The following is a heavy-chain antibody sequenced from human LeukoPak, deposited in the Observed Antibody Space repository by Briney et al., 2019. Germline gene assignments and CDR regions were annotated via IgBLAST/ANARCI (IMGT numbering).Heavy chain of an antibody. V-gene: IGHV3-21*01. CDR1: GFTFSSHS. CDR3: ARRTTSAFDI. D-gene: IGHD1-1*01. J-gene: IGHJ3*02. CDR2: ISSSSSYI. Sequence: GGSLRLSCAASGFTFSSHSMTWVRQAPGKGLEWVSSISSSSSYIYYADSVRGRFTISRDNAKNSLYLQMNSLRAEDTAVYYCARRTTSAFDIWGQGTMVTASS.